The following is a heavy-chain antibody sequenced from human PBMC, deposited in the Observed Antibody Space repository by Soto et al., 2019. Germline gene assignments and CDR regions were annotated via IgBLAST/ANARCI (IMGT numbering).Heavy chain of an antibody. D-gene: IGHD3-22*01. V-gene: IGHV3-23*01. J-gene: IGHJ4*02. CDR2: ISVRGDTT. Sequence: SGGSLRLSCAASGFTFSSYAMSWVRQAPGKGLEWVSAISVRGDTTYYADSVKGRFSISRDDSKNTFHLQMNSLRAEDTAVYYCAKEVAITTFFDYWGQGTLVTVSS. CDR1: GFTFSSYA. CDR3: AKEVAITTFFDY.